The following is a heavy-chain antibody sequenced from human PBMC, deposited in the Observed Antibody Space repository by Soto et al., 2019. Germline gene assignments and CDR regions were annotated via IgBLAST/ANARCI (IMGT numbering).Heavy chain of an antibody. Sequence: GGSLRLSCAASGFTVSSNYMSWVRQAPGKGLEWVSVIYSGGSTYYADSVKGRFTISRDNSKNTLYLQMNSLRAEDTAVYYCARDRCTDYYDSSGCNWFDPWGQGTLVTVSS. CDR3: ARDRCTDYYDSSGCNWFDP. CDR1: GFTVSSNY. CDR2: IYSGGST. J-gene: IGHJ5*02. V-gene: IGHV3-53*01. D-gene: IGHD3-22*01.